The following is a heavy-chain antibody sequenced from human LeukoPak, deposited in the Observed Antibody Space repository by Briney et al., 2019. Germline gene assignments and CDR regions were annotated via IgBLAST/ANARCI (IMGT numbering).Heavy chain of an antibody. Sequence: ASVKVSCKASGYTFTSYDINWVRQATGQGLEWMGWMNPNSGNTGYAQKFQGRVTMTRNTSISTAYMELSSLRSEDTAVYYCARGHRGTTIVVVMRYYYVDVWGKGTTVTISS. CDR2: MNPNSGNT. CDR1: GYTFTSYD. D-gene: IGHD3-22*01. J-gene: IGHJ6*03. V-gene: IGHV1-8*01. CDR3: ARGHRGTTIVVVMRYYYVDV.